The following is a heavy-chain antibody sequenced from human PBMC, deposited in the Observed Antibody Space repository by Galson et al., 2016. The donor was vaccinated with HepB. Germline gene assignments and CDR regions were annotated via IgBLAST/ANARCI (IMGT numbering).Heavy chain of an antibody. CDR3: AGHFEDSSGYDAFDI. CDR1: GDSVNSYNYY. V-gene: IGHV4-61*01. J-gene: IGHJ3*02. D-gene: IGHD3-22*01. CDR2: IYYSGST. Sequence: SETLSLTCNVSGDSVNSYNYYWSWIRQPPGKGLEWIGYIYYSGSTYYNPSLKSRVTISRDTSKNQFSLNLSSATAADTAVYYCAGHFEDSSGYDAFDIWGQGTMVTVSS.